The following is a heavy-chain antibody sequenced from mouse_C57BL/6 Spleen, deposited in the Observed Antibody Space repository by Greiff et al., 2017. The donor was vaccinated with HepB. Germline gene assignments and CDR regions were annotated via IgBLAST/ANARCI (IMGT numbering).Heavy chain of an antibody. CDR2: IYPRSGNT. CDR1: GYPFTSYG. Sequence: VQLQQSGAELARPGASVKLSCKASGYPFTSYGISWVKQRTGQGLEWIGEIYPRSGNTYYNEKFKGKATLTADKSSSTAYMELRSLTSEDSAVYFCARWQSNYFYYFDYWGQGTTLTVSS. V-gene: IGHV1-81*01. J-gene: IGHJ2*01. CDR3: ARWQSNYFYYFDY. D-gene: IGHD2-5*01.